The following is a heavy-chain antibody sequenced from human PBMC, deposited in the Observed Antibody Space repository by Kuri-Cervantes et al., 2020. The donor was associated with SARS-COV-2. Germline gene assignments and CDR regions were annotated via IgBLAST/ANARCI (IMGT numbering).Heavy chain of an antibody. D-gene: IGHD2-15*01. Sequence: GESLKISCAASEFTFSSYDMTWVRQAPGMGLEWFSSISSGSDYIYYADSVKGRFTVSRDNAENSLYLQMNSLGVWDTAVYYCGRHRGYCSGGGCYSTGFSFDYCGQGALVTVSS. J-gene: IGHJ4*02. CDR2: ISSGSDYI. CDR3: GRHRGYCSGGGCYSTGFSFDY. CDR1: EFTFSSYD. V-gene: IGHV3-21*01.